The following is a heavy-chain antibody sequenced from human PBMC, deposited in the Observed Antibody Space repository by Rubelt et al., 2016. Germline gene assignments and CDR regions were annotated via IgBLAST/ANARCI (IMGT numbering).Heavy chain of an antibody. Sequence: QVQLVQSGAEVKKPGASVKVSCKASGYTFTDYYMHWVRQAPGQGLECMGWISPDSGGTRYAPSFQGRVTMSRDKSSSTAYMGLSRLRSDDTAVYYCAREGRWGQGTLVTVSS. J-gene: IGHJ4*02. CDR1: GYTFTDYY. CDR2: ISPDSGGT. V-gene: IGHV1-2*02. CDR3: AREGR.